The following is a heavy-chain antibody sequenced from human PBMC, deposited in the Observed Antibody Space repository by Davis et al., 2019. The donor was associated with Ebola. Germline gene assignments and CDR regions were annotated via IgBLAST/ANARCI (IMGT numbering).Heavy chain of an antibody. CDR2: INHSGST. CDR1: GGSFSGYY. V-gene: IGHV4-34*01. CDR3: ARAGYSGYDLHY. J-gene: IGHJ4*02. D-gene: IGHD5-12*01. Sequence: SETLSLTCAVYGGSFSGYYWNWIRQPPGKGLEWIGEINHSGSTNYNPSLKSRVTISVDTSKNQFSLKLSSVTAADTAVYYCARAGYSGYDLHYWGQGTLVTVSS.